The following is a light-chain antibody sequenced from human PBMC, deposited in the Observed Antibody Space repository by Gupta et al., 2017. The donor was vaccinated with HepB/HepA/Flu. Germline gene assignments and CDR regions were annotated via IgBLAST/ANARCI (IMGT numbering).Light chain of an antibody. V-gene: IGKV1-5*03. CDR1: QSISSC. Sequence: DNNMTQSSSTLSASVGERVTITCRASQSISSCLAWYQQKPGQAPTLLIQKASSMESGVPSRFSGSGSGTDFTLTISSLQPDDSAAFYCQQCNSKSETFGQGTKVEIK. J-gene: IGKJ1*01. CDR2: KAS. CDR3: QQCNSKSET.